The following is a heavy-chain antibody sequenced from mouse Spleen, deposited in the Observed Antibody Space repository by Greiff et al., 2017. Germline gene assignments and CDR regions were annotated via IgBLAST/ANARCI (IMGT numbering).Heavy chain of an antibody. Sequence: EVMLVESGGGLVKPGGSLKLSCAASGFTFSSYTMSWVRQTPEKRLEWVATISGGGGNTYYPDSVKGRFTISRDNAKNTLYLQMSSLRSEDTALYYCARRAYYDYDGYFDVWGTGTTVTVSS. V-gene: IGHV5-9*01. D-gene: IGHD2-4*01. CDR3: ARRAYYDYDGYFDV. CDR2: ISGGGGNT. J-gene: IGHJ1*03. CDR1: GFTFSSYT.